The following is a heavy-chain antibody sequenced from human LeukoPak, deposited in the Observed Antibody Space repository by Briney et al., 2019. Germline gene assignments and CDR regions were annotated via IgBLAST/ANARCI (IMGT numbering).Heavy chain of an antibody. CDR2: IGSSGGST. V-gene: IGHV3-23*01. CDR3: AKGALAGFDF. CDR1: GFTFSSYA. J-gene: IGHJ4*02. Sequence: PGGSLRLSCAASGFTFSSYAMSWVRQAPGKGLEWVSSIGSSGGSTYYTDSVKGRLTISRDNSKNTLYLQMNSLRAEDTAVYYCAKGALAGFDFWGQGTLVTVSS.